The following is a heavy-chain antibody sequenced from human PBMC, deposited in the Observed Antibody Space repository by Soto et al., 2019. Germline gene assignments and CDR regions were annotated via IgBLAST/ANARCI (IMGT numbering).Heavy chain of an antibody. J-gene: IGHJ6*02. CDR2: ISAYNGNT. D-gene: IGHD2-2*01. CDR3: AREGYCISTSCYRGPYYYYGMDV. V-gene: IGHV1-18*01. Sequence: ASVKVSCKASGYTFTSYGISWVRQAPGQGLEWMGWISAYNGNTNYAQKLQGRVTMTTDTSTSTAYMELRSLRSDDTAVYYCAREGYCISTSCYRGPYYYYGMDVWGQGTTVTV. CDR1: GYTFTSYG.